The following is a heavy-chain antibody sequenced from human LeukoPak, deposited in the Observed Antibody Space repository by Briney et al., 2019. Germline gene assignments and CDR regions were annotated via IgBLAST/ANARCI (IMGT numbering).Heavy chain of an antibody. CDR3: ARQRRDGYNSPLGMFLDAFDI. J-gene: IGHJ3*02. CDR2: IIPIFGTA. CDR1: GGTFSSYA. Sequence: GASVKVSCKASGGTFSSYAISRGRQAPGQGLEWMGGIIPIFGTANYAQKFQGRVTITADKSTSTAYMELSSLRSEDTAVYYCARQRRDGYNSPLGMFLDAFDIWGQGTMVTVSS. D-gene: IGHD5-24*01. V-gene: IGHV1-69*06.